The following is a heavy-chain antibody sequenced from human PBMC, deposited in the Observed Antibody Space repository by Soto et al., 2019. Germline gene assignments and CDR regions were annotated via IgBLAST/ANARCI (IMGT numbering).Heavy chain of an antibody. CDR3: ARDLGGSGYYTGFDY. CDR1: GFTVSSNY. J-gene: IGHJ4*02. V-gene: IGHV3-66*01. CDR2: IYSGGST. D-gene: IGHD3-3*01. Sequence: EVQLVESGGGLVQPGGSLRLSCAASGFTVSSNYMSWVRQAPGKGLEWVSVIYSGGSTYYADSVKSRFTISRDNSKNTLYLQMNSLRAEDTAVYYCARDLGGSGYYTGFDYWGQGTLVTVSS.